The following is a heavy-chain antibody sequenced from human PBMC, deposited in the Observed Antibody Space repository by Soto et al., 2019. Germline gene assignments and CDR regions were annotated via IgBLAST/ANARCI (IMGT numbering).Heavy chain of an antibody. CDR1: GFTFSSYA. CDR3: AKGSLWSGYHGPYFDY. D-gene: IGHD3-3*01. Sequence: GGSLRLSCAASGFTFSSYAMNWVRQAPGKGLEWVSSISTRSDVYYADSVKGRFTIARDNSKNTLYLQMNSLRAEDTAVYYCAKGSLWSGYHGPYFDYWGQGTLVTVSS. V-gene: IGHV3-21*01. J-gene: IGHJ4*02. CDR2: ISTRSDV.